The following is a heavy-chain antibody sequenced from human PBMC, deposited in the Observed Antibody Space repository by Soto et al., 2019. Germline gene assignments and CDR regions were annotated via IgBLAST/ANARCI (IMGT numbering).Heavy chain of an antibody. V-gene: IGHV4-61*08. CDR1: GASLTRGVYY. CDR2: IYYRGTT. J-gene: IGHJ4*02. Sequence: QVQLQESGPRLAKPSESLSLTCSVSGASLTRGVYYWSWGRQPPGRQLEGIGSIYYRGTTNYNPSLTGRATISEDTSTNPVSVPVKSVTAADTAVYFCARANCVRCPFDLWGQGTLVTVSS. CDR3: ARANCVRCPFDL. D-gene: IGHD1-1*01.